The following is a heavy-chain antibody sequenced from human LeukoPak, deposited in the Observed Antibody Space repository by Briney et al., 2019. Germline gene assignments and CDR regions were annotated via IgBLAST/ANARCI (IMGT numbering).Heavy chain of an antibody. D-gene: IGHD3-22*01. CDR1: GDSVSSNSAA. CDR2: TYYRSKWYN. CDR3: ARATMIVVVSGAPYAFDI. J-gene: IGHJ3*02. V-gene: IGHV6-1*01. Sequence: SQTLSLTCAISGDSVSSNSAAWNWIRQSPSRGLEWLGRTYYRSKWYNDYAVSVKSRITINPDTSKNQFSLQLNSVTPEDTAVYYCARATMIVVVSGAPYAFDIWGQGTMVTVSS.